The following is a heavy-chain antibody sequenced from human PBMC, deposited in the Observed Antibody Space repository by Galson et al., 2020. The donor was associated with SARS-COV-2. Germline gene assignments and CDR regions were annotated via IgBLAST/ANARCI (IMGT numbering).Heavy chain of an antibody. D-gene: IGHD6-6*01. CDR1: GGTFSSYA. V-gene: IGHV1-69*13. CDR2: IIPISGTA. Sequence: SVKDSCKASGGTFSSYAISWVRQATGQGLEWMGGIIPISGTANHAQKIQGRVTITADESTSTSYIELSSLRSEDTAVYYCARGGWGSSSFAVLNILYYMDVWGKGTTVTVSS. CDR3: ARGGWGSSSFAVLNILYYMDV. J-gene: IGHJ6*03.